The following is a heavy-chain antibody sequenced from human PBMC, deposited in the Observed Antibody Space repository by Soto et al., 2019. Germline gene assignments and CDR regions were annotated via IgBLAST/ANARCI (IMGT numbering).Heavy chain of an antibody. CDR1: GGSFSGYY. D-gene: IGHD3-10*01. CDR3: ARVRTYYYGSGSYYSYYYYGMDV. J-gene: IGHJ6*02. V-gene: IGHV4-34*01. CDR2: INHSGST. Sequence: SETLSLTCAVYGGSFSGYYWSWIRQPPGKGLEWIGEINHSGSTNYNPSLKSRGTISVETSKNQFSLRLSSVTAADTAVYYCARVRTYYYGSGSYYSYYYYGMDVWGQGTTVTVSS.